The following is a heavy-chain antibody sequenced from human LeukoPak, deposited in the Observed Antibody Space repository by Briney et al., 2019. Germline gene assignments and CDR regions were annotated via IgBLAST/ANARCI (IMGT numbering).Heavy chain of an antibody. CDR3: AKVPLRVRGVWHYYGMDV. CDR1: GFTFSSYA. Sequence: GGSLRLSCAASGFTFSSYAMSWVRQAPGKGLEWVSAISGSGGSTYYADSVKGWFTISRDNSKNTLYLQMNSLRAEDTAVYYCAKVPLRVRGVWHYYGMDVWGQGTTVTVSS. V-gene: IGHV3-23*01. D-gene: IGHD3-10*01. CDR2: ISGSGGST. J-gene: IGHJ6*02.